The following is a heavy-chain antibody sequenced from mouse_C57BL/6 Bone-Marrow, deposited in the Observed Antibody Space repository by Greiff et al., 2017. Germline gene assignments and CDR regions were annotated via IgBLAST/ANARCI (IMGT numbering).Heavy chain of an antibody. CDR1: GYTFTDYE. CDR3: TRWVYGNYEGY. CDR2: IDPETGGT. Sequence: QVQLQQSGAELVRPGASVTLSCKASGYTFTDYEMHWVKQTPVHGLEWIGAIDPETGGTAYNQKFKGKAILTADKSSSTAYMELLSLTSEDSAVYYCTRWVYGNYEGYWGQGTTLTVSS. V-gene: IGHV1-15*01. J-gene: IGHJ2*01. D-gene: IGHD2-1*01.